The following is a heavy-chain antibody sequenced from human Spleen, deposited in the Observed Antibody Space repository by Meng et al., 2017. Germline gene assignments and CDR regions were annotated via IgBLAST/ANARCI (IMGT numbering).Heavy chain of an antibody. CDR1: RYTFTSYE. CDR2: MNPNSGNT. CDR3: ATNRYDNRGYYDLAY. V-gene: IGHV1-8*03. D-gene: IGHD3-22*01. Sequence: QLGQAGAEVKKPGASVKVTCKASRYTFTSYEINWVRQATGQGLEWMGWMNPNSGNTGYAQKFQGRVTITRNTSINTAYMELSSLRSEDTAVYYCATNRYDNRGYYDLAYWGQGTLVTVSS. J-gene: IGHJ4*02.